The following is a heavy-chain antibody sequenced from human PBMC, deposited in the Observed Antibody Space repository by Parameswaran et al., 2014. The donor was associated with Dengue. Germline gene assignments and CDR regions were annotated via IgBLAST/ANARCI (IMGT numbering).Heavy chain of an antibody. J-gene: IGHJ6*02. Sequence: WIRQPPGKGLEWIGEINHSESTNYNPSLKSRVTISVDTSKNQFSLKLSSVTAADTAVYYCTRGLAGFGGTYGMDVWGQGTTVTVSS. CDR3: TRGLAGFGGTYGMDV. V-gene: IGHV4-34*01. D-gene: IGHD3-10*01. CDR2: INHSEST.